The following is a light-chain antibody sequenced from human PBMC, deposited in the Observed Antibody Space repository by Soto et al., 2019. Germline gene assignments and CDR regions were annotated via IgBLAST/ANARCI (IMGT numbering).Light chain of an antibody. J-gene: IGKJ1*01. CDR3: QQYDSWT. Sequence: IVMTQTQGTLSLSPGARATLSCRASQSVSSSYLAWYQQKPGQAPRLLIYGASSRATGIPDRFSGSGSGTDFTLTISRLEPEDFAVYYCQQYDSWTFGQGTKV. CDR2: GAS. V-gene: IGKV3-20*01. CDR1: QSVSSSY.